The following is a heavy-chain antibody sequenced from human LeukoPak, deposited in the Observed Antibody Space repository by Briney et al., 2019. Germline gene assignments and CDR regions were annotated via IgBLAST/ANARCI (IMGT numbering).Heavy chain of an antibody. V-gene: IGHV4-59*01. CDR3: ASPGIVAAGTDRGFDY. CDR2: IYYSGST. J-gene: IGHJ4*02. CDR1: GASLSSYD. D-gene: IGHD6-13*01. Sequence: SETLSLTCTVSGASLSSYDWSWIRQPPGKGMEWIGFIYYSGSTNYNPSLKSRVTISVDTSKNQFSLRLSSVTAADTAVYYCASPGIVAAGTDRGFDYWGQGTLVTVSS.